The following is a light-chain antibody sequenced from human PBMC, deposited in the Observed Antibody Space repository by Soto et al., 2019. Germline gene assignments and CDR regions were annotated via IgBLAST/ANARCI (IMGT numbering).Light chain of an antibody. CDR1: QSISSY. CDR2: AAS. V-gene: IGKV1-39*01. Sequence: DIQVTQSPSSLSASVGDRVTITCRASQSISSYLNWYQQKPGKAPKLQIYAASSLQSGVPSRFSGSGSGTDFTLTISSLQPEDFATYYCQQSYSTPWTFGQGTKVEIK. CDR3: QQSYSTPWT. J-gene: IGKJ1*01.